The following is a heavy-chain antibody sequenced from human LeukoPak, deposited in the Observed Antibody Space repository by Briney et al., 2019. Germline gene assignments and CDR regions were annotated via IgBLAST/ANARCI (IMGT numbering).Heavy chain of an antibody. Sequence: GGSLRLSCAASGFTFSSYAMHWVRQAPGKGLEWVSGISWNSGSIGYADSVKGRFTISRDNAKNSLYLQMNSLRAEDTALYYCAKDIDFYGGNFDYWGQGTLVTVSS. J-gene: IGHJ4*02. CDR3: AKDIDFYGGNFDY. CDR1: GFTFSSYA. D-gene: IGHD4-23*01. V-gene: IGHV3-9*01. CDR2: ISWNSGSI.